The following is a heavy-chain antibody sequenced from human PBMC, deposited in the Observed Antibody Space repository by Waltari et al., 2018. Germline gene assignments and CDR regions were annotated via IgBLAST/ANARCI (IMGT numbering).Heavy chain of an antibody. D-gene: IGHD3-16*01. Sequence: EVQLLESGGGLVQPGGSLRLSCSASGFTFTSYAISWVRQAPGKGLEWVSVIYSGGSTYYADSVKGRFTISRDNSKNTLYLQMNSLRAEDTAVYYCAKAPGSVWAPPYWGQGTLVTVSS. CDR1: GFTFTSYA. CDR3: AKAPGSVWAPPY. J-gene: IGHJ4*02. CDR2: IYSGGST. V-gene: IGHV3-23*03.